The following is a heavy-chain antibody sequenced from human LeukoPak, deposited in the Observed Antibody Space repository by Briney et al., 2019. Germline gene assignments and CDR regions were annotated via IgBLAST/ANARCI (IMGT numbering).Heavy chain of an antibody. J-gene: IGHJ4*02. D-gene: IGHD6-13*01. CDR1: GFTFSSYA. CDR2: IKQDGSEK. CDR3: ASASSSWYEGAY. V-gene: IGHV3-7*01. Sequence: PGGSLRLSCAASGFTFSSYAMSWVRQAPGKGLEWVANIKQDGSEKYYVDSVKGRFTISRDNAKNSLYLQMNSLRAEDTAVYYCASASSSWYEGAYWGQGTLVTVSS.